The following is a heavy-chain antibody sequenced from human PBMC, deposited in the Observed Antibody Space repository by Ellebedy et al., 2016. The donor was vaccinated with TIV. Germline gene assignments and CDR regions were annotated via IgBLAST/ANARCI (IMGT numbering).Heavy chain of an antibody. D-gene: IGHD4-23*01. V-gene: IGHV1-3*01. CDR2: INAGNGNT. CDR1: GYTFTSYA. Sequence: ASVKVSCXASGYTFTSYAMHWVRQAPGQRLEWLGWINAGNGNTKYSQKFQGRVTITRDTSASTAYMELSSLRSEDTAVYYCARGPVVTPRWFDPWGQGTLVTVSS. J-gene: IGHJ5*02. CDR3: ARGPVVTPRWFDP.